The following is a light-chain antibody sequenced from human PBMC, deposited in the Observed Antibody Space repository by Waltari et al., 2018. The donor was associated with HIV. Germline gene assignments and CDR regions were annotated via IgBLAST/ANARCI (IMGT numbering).Light chain of an antibody. CDR2: DNN. Sequence: QSVLTQPPSVSAAPGQKVTISCSGRSYNIGKNYVSWYQQLPGTAPKLHIYDNNKRPSGITDRFSGSKSGTSATLGITGLQTGDEADYYCGTWDSSLSAAVFGGGTQLTAL. V-gene: IGLV1-51*01. CDR1: SYNIGKNY. J-gene: IGLJ7*02. CDR3: GTWDSSLSAAV.